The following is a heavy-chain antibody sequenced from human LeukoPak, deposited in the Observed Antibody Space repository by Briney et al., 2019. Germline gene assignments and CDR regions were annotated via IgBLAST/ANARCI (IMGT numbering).Heavy chain of an antibody. J-gene: IGHJ6*02. CDR2: ISAYNGNT. D-gene: IGHD2-21*02. CDR1: GYTFTSYG. V-gene: IGHV1-18*01. CDR3: ARGGIVVVTATTIRYYYYGMDV. Sequence: ASVTVSCKASGYTFTSYGISWVRQAPGQGLEWMGWISAYNGNTNYAQKLQGRVTMTTDTSTSTAYMELRSLRSDDTAVYYCARGGIVVVTATTIRYYYYGMDVWGQGTTVTASS.